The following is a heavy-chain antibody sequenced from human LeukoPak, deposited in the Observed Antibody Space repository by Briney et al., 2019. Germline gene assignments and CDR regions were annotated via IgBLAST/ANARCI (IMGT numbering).Heavy chain of an antibody. CDR3: ARVQYCSSTSCFRWFDP. J-gene: IGHJ5*02. D-gene: IGHD2-2*01. CDR1: GGTFSSYA. V-gene: IGHV1-69*05. Sequence: SVKVSCKASGGTFSSYAISWVRQAPGQGLEWMGGIIPIFGTANYAKKFQGRVTITTDESTSTAYMELSSLRSEDTAVYYCARVQYCSSTSCFRWFDPWGQGTLVTVSS. CDR2: IIPIFGTA.